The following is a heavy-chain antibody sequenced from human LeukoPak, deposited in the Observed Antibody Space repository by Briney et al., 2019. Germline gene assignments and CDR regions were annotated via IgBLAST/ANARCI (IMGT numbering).Heavy chain of an antibody. D-gene: IGHD3-10*01. CDR3: AKAECPMVRGVICAFDI. CDR2: ISYDGSNK. CDR1: GFTFSSYA. J-gene: IGHJ3*02. Sequence: GGSLRLSCAASGFTFSSYAMSWVRQAPGKGLEWVAVISYDGSNKYYADSVKGRFTISRDNSKNTLYLQMNSLRAEDTAVYYCAKAECPMVRGVICAFDIWGQGTMVTVSS. V-gene: IGHV3-30*18.